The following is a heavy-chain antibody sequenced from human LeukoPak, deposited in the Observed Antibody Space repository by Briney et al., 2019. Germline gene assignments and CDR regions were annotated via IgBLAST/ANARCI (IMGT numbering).Heavy chain of an antibody. CDR3: ARDGRRGPNCSGGSCYSGALDI. V-gene: IGHV3-33*01. Sequence: PGRSLRLSCAASGFTFSSYGMHWVRQAPGKGLEWVAVIWYDGSNKYYADSVKGRFTISRDNSKNTLYLQMNSLRAEDTAVYYCARDGRRGPNCSGGSCYSGALDIWGQGTMVTVSS. CDR1: GFTFSSYG. J-gene: IGHJ3*02. D-gene: IGHD2-15*01. CDR2: IWYDGSNK.